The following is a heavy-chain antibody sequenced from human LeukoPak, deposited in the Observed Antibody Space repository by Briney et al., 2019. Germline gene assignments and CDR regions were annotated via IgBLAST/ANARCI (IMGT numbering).Heavy chain of an antibody. V-gene: IGHV1-46*01. D-gene: IGHD3-9*01. CDR1: GYTFTNYY. Sequence: GASVKVSCKASGYTFTNYYIHWVRQAPGQGLEWMGVINPSGGSTSYAQMFQGRVTMTRNTSISTAYMELSSLRSEDTAVYYCARSRDILTGYPLDFDYWGQGTLVTVSS. J-gene: IGHJ4*02. CDR3: ARSRDILTGYPLDFDY. CDR2: INPSGGST.